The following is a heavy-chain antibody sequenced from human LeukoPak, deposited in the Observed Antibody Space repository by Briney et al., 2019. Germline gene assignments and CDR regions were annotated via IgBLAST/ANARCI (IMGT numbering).Heavy chain of an antibody. Sequence: SVKVSCKASGGTFSSYAISWVRQAPGQGLEWMGRIIPIFGTANYAQKFQGRVTITTDESTSTAYMELSSLRSEDTAVYYCARDLDDYYYYNMYVWGKGTTVTVSS. CDR3: ARDLDDYYYYNMYV. V-gene: IGHV1-69*05. J-gene: IGHJ6*03. CDR1: GGTFSSYA. CDR2: IIPIFGTA. D-gene: IGHD3-9*01.